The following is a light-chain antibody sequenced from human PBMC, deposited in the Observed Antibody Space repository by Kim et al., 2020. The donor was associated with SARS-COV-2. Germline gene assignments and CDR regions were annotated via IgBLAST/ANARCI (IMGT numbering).Light chain of an antibody. CDR1: QSVSSN. Sequence: YTGERATRSCRASQSVSSNLAWYQQKPGQAPRLLIYGASTRATGIPARFSGSGSGTEFTLTISSLQSEDFAVYYCQQYNNWPPTTFGQGTRLEIK. J-gene: IGKJ5*01. CDR3: QQYNNWPPTT. CDR2: GAS. V-gene: IGKV3-15*01.